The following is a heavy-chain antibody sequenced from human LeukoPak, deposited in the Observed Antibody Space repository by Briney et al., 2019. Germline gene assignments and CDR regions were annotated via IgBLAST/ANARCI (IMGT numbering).Heavy chain of an antibody. CDR2: IITIFGTA. Sequence: SVHVTCQASVGTFSSYAISWVRQAPGKQLAWMGGIITIFGTANYSQKFQGSVTITADESTSTAYLELSSLRSEDTAVYYCARFRPNYDRYYFDYWGQGTLVTVSS. V-gene: IGHV1-69*13. J-gene: IGHJ4*02. D-gene: IGHD3-3*01. CDR3: ARFRPNYDRYYFDY. CDR1: VGTFSSYA.